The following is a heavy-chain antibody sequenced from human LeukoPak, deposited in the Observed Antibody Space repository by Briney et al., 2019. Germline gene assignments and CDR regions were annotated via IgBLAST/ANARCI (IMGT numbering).Heavy chain of an antibody. D-gene: IGHD2-2*01. CDR3: ARDLRGSSCYDY. CDR2: IYYTGST. J-gene: IGHJ4*02. Sequence: SETLSLTCTVSGDSLSSYYWSWIRQPPGKGLEWIGYIYYTGSTNYNPSLKSRVTISVDTSKNQFSLKLSSVTAADTAVYYCARDLRGSSCYDYWGQGTLVTVSS. V-gene: IGHV4-59*01. CDR1: GDSLSSYY.